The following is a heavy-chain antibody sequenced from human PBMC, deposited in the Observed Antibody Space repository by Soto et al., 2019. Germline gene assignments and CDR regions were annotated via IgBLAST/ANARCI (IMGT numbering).Heavy chain of an antibody. CDR2: ISYDGSNK. CDR1: GFTFSSYA. J-gene: IGHJ5*02. CDR3: ARGRGKMYDSSGYYPNWFDP. Sequence: ESGGGVVQPGRSLRLSCAASGFTFSSYAMHWVRQAPGKGLEWVAVISYDGSNKYYADSVKGRFTISRDNSKNTLYLQMNSLRAEDTAVYYCARGRGKMYDSSGYYPNWFDPWGQGTLVTVSS. D-gene: IGHD3-22*01. V-gene: IGHV3-30-3*01.